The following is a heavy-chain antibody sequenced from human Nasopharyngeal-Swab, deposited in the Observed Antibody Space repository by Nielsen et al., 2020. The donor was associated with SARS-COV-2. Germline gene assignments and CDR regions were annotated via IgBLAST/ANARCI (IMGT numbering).Heavy chain of an antibody. CDR3: ARGSHKSGWF. D-gene: IGHD6-19*01. CDR2: AYYRSTWYL. J-gene: IGHJ4*02. Sequence: SQTLSLTFLIPWDSVPSTRAAWHSIRHTPSRGLDWLGRAYYRSTWYLDYAVSVQGRISINPDTTKNLFSLHLNSVTLDDTAVYYCARGSHKSGWFWGRGTLVTVSS. V-gene: IGHV6-1*01. CDR1: WDSVPSTRAA.